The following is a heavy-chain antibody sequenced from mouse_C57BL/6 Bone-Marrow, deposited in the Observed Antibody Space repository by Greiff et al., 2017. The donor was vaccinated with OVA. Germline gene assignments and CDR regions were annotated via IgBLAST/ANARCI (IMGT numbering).Heavy chain of an antibody. J-gene: IGHJ4*01. CDR2: IYPRDGST. CDR3: ARWGYYGSSGMDY. D-gene: IGHD1-1*01. Sequence: VKLQESDAELVKPGASVKISCKVSGYTFTDHTIHWMKQRPEQGLAWIGYIYPRDGSTKYNEKCKGKATLTADKSSSTAYMQLNSLTSEDSAVYFCARWGYYGSSGMDYWGQGTSVTVSS. V-gene: IGHV1-78*01. CDR1: GYTFTDHT.